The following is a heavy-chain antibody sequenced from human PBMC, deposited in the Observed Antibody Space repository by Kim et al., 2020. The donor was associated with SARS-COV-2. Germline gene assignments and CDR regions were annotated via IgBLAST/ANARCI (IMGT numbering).Heavy chain of an antibody. Sequence: SETLSLTCAVYGGSFSGYYWSWIRQPPGKGLEWIGEINHSGSTNYNPSLKSRVTISVDTSKNQFSLKLSSVTAADTAVYYCARDDRYCSSTSCPPIYYYYYGMDVWGQGTTVTVSS. V-gene: IGHV4-34*01. CDR2: INHSGST. D-gene: IGHD2-2*01. J-gene: IGHJ6*02. CDR1: GGSFSGYY. CDR3: ARDDRYCSSTSCPPIYYYYYGMDV.